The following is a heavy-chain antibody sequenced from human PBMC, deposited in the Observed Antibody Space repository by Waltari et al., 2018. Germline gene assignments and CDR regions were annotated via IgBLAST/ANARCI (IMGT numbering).Heavy chain of an antibody. V-gene: IGHV3-66*01. CDR3: ARDVVGSSAGYVKFDY. D-gene: IGHD3-10*01. CDR1: GSRVSNTY. J-gene: IGHJ4*02. Sequence: EVQLVESGGGLVQPGGSLTLSCPASGSRVSNTYTTWVRQSPGKGLEWVALIKSGGGTYYADTVEGRFHITRDNSNNTLYLQMNSLRAEDTAVYYCARDVVGSSAGYVKFDYWGQGTLLTVSP. CDR2: IKSGGGT.